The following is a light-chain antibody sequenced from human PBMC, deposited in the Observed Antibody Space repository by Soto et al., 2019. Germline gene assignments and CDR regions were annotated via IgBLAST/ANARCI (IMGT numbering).Light chain of an antibody. CDR2: AAS. Sequence: AIQMTQSPSSLSASVGDSVTITCRVSQGISDDLGWYQQKPGKAPKLLIYAASSLESGVPSRFSDSGSGTDFTLTISSLQPEDFATYYCQQHYSYPLTFGGGTKVEIK. CDR1: QGISDD. V-gene: IGKV1-6*01. CDR3: QQHYSYPLT. J-gene: IGKJ4*01.